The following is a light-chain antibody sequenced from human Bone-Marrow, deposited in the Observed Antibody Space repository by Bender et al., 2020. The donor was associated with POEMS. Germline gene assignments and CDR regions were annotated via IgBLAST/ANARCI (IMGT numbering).Light chain of an antibody. Sequence: QSALAQPASVSGSPGQSITISCTGSSRDIGNYVLVSWYQHLPDKVPKLLIFEDTKRPSGVSPRFSGSKSGYTASLTISGLQTEDEGDYYCCSYAGDSTYVFGTGTKVTVL. CDR2: EDT. CDR3: CSYAGDSTYV. V-gene: IGLV2-23*01. CDR1: SRDIGNYVL. J-gene: IGLJ1*01.